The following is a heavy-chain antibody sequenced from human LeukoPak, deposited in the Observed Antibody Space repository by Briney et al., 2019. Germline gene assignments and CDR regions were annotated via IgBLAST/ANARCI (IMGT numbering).Heavy chain of an antibody. J-gene: IGHJ6*02. D-gene: IGHD3-3*01. Sequence: PGRSLRLSCAASGFTSSDYGMHWVRQAPGKGLEWVAVVSYDGSNKYYADSVKGRFTISRDNSRNSLYLQMNSLRAEDTAVYYCARGHSFGVVENGMDVWGQGTTVTVSS. CDR3: ARGHSFGVVENGMDV. V-gene: IGHV3-30*03. CDR2: VSYDGSNK. CDR1: GFTSSDYG.